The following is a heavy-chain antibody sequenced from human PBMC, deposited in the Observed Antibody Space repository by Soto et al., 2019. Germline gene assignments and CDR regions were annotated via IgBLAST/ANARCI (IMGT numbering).Heavy chain of an antibody. J-gene: IGHJ2*01. V-gene: IGHV1-69*01. Sequence: QVQLVQSGAEVKKPGSSVKVSCKASGGTFSSYAISWVRQAPGQGLEWMGGIIPIFGTANYAQKFQGRVTITADESTSTAYMELSSLRSEDTAVYYCVREAVAGPTWGHFDLWGRGTLVTVSS. CDR2: IIPIFGTA. CDR1: GGTFSSYA. D-gene: IGHD6-19*01. CDR3: VREAVAGPTWGHFDL.